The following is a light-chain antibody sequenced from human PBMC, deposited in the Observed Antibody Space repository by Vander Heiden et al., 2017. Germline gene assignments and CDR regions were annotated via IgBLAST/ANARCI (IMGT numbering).Light chain of an antibody. CDR2: AAS. CDR3: QQYNNWWT. J-gene: IGKJ1*01. Sequence: EIAMTQSPATLSVSPGERAILSCRASQSVSRNLAWYQQKPGQAPRLLIYAASTRATGIPARFSGSGSGTEFTLTISSLQSEDFAVYYRQQYNNWWTFGQGTKVEIK. V-gene: IGKV3-15*01. CDR1: QSVSRN.